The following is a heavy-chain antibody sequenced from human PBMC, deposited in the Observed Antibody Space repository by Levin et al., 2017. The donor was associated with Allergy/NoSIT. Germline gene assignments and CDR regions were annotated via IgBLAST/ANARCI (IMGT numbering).Heavy chain of an antibody. CDR3: ARDSSGWYDAEYFQH. CDR1: GFTFSSYS. CDR2: ISSSSSTI. J-gene: IGHJ1*01. V-gene: IGHV3-48*02. D-gene: IGHD6-19*01. Sequence: SCAASGFTFSSYSMNWVRQAPGKGLEWVSYISSSSSTIYYADSVKGRFTISRDNAKNSLYLQMNSLRDEDTAVYYCARDSSGWYDAEYFQHWGQGTLVTVSS.